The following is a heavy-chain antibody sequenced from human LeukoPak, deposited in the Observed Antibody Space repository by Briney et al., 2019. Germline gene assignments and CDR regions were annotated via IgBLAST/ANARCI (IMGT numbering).Heavy chain of an antibody. D-gene: IGHD6-13*01. Sequence: GGSLRLSCAASGFTFSSCAMHWVRQAPGKGLEWVAVISYDGSNKYYADSVKGRFTISRDNSKNTLYLQMNSLRAEDTAVYYCVRDFYSSSWYTYNWLDPWGQGTLVTVSS. CDR1: GFTFSSCA. CDR3: VRDFYSSSWYTYNWLDP. CDR2: ISYDGSNK. J-gene: IGHJ5*02. V-gene: IGHV3-30-3*01.